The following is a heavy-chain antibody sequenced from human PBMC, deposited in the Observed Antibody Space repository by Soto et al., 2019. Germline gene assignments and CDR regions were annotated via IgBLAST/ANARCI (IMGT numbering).Heavy chain of an antibody. J-gene: IGHJ6*02. V-gene: IGHV3-74*01. Sequence: GGSLRLSCAASGFTFSSYWMHWVRQAPGKGLVWVSRINSDGSSTSYADSVKGRFTISRDNAKNTLYLQMNSLRAEDTAVYYCARASLDYDSSGYYYYYGMDVWGQGTTVTVSS. CDR3: ARASLDYDSSGYYYYYGMDV. CDR2: INSDGSST. D-gene: IGHD3-22*01. CDR1: GFTFSSYW.